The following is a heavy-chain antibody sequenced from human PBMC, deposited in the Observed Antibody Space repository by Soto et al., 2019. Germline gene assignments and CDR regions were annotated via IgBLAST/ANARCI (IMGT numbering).Heavy chain of an antibody. V-gene: IGHV3-30-3*01. J-gene: IGHJ4*02. D-gene: IGHD6-6*01. CDR1: GFTFSSYA. CDR2: ISYDGSNK. Sequence: QVQLVESGGGVVQPGRSLRLSCAASGFTFSSYAMHWVRQAPGKGLEWVAVISYDGSNKYYADSVKGRFTISRDNSKNTLYLQMNSLRAEDTAVYYCAREYSSSEGAFDYWGQGTLVTVSS. CDR3: AREYSSSEGAFDY.